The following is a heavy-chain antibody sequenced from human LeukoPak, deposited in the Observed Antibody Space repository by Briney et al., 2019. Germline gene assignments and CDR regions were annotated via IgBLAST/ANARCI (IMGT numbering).Heavy chain of an antibody. V-gene: IGHV3-9*01. D-gene: IGHD6-19*01. CDR3: AKETYSSGCFDY. J-gene: IGHJ4*02. CDR2: ISWNSGSI. Sequence: GRSLRLSCAASGFTFDDYAMHWVRQAPGKGLEWVSGISWNSGSIGYADSVKGRFTISRDNAKNSLYLQMNSLRAEDTALYYCAKETYSSGCFDYWGQGTLVTVSS. CDR1: GFTFDDYA.